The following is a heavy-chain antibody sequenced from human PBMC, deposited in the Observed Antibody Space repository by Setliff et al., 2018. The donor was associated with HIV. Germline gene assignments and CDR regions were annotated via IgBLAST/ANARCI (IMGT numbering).Heavy chain of an antibody. J-gene: IGHJ5*02. CDR3: AKDRGRGNWLDP. V-gene: IGHV1-69*10. D-gene: IGHD3-16*01. Sequence: SVKVSCKASGYTFSSFGISWVRQAPGQGLEWMGWIIPIIGITNQAQKFQGRVTITADKSTNTAYMELSSLRSEDTAVYYCAKDRGRGNWLDPWGQGTLVTVSS. CDR1: GYTFSSFG. CDR2: IIPIIGIT.